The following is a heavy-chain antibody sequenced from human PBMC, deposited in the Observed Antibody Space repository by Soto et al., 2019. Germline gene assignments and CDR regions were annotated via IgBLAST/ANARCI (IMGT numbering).Heavy chain of an antibody. CDR2: ISAYNGNT. D-gene: IGHD3-3*01. CDR1: GYSCNGYG. Sequence: ASVKVSCKASGYSCNGYGVSWVRQAPGQGVEWMGWISAYNGNTNYAQKLQGRVTLTPDTSTSTAYMELRSLTSDDTALYYCARDFGSDLSAPGAVFDYWGQGTLVTVSS. J-gene: IGHJ4*02. V-gene: IGHV1-18*01. CDR3: ARDFGSDLSAPGAVFDY.